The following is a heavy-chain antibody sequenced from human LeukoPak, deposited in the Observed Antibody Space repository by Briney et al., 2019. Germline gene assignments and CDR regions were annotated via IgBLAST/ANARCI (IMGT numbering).Heavy chain of an antibody. D-gene: IGHD1-26*01. Sequence: ASVKVSCKASGYTFTGYYMHWVRQAPGQGLEWMGWINPNSGGTNYAQKLQGRVTMTTDTSTSTAYMELRSLRSDDTAVYYCARSSGIVGATTPFDYWGQGTPVTVSS. J-gene: IGHJ4*02. CDR1: GYTFTGYY. CDR2: INPNSGGT. CDR3: ARSSGIVGATTPFDY. V-gene: IGHV1-2*02.